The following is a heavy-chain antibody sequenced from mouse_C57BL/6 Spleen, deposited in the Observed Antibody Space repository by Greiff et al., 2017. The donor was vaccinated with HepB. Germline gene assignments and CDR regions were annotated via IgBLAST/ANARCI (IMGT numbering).Heavy chain of an antibody. V-gene: IGHV5-4*01. CDR3: ARAGGGGYCFDY. J-gene: IGHJ2*01. Sequence: EVQLMESGGGLVKPGGSLKLSCAASGFTFSSYAMSWVRQTPEKRLEWVATISDGGSYTYYPDNVKGRFTISRDNAKNNLYLQMSHLKSEDTAMYYCARAGGGGYCFDYWGQGTTLTVSS. D-gene: IGHD4-1*01. CDR2: ISDGGSYT. CDR1: GFTFSSYA.